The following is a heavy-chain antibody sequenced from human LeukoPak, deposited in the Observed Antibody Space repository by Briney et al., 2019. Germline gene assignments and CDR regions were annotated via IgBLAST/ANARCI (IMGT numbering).Heavy chain of an antibody. CDR3: ARVAYGDYLYYFDY. J-gene: IGHJ4*02. Sequence: PGGSLRLSCAASGFTVSGNYMSWVRQAPGKGLERVSVIYSGGSTYYADSVKGRFTISRDNSKNTLYLQMNSLRAEDTAVYYCARVAYGDYLYYFDYWGQGTLVTVSS. CDR2: IYSGGST. V-gene: IGHV3-53*01. D-gene: IGHD4-17*01. CDR1: GFTVSGNY.